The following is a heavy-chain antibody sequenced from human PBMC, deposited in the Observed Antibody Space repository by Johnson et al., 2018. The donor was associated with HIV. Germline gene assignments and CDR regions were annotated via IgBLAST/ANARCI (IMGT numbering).Heavy chain of an antibody. J-gene: IGHJ3*02. Sequence: QVQLVESGGGLVKPGGSLRLSCAASGFTFSDYYMSWIRQAPGKGLEWVSYISSSDSTIYDADSVKGRFTISRDNAKNSLYLQMNSLRAEDTAVYYCAKQKQQLVLAYAFDIWGQGTMVTVSS. CDR3: AKQKQQLVLAYAFDI. CDR1: GFTFSDYY. D-gene: IGHD6-13*01. V-gene: IGHV3-11*04. CDR2: ISSSDSTI.